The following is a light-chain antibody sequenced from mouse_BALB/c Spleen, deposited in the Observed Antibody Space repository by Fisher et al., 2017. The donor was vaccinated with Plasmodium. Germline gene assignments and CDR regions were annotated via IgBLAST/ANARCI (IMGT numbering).Light chain of an antibody. Sequence: VLTQSPVTLSVTPGDSVSLSCRASQSVSSNLHWYQQKSHDSPRLLINYTSQSISGIPSRFSGSGSGTDFTLKISRVEAEDLGVYYCWQGTHFPRTFGGGTKLEIK. J-gene: IGKJ1*01. V-gene: IGKV5-43*01. CDR1: QSVSSN. CDR2: YTS. CDR3: WQGTHFPRT.